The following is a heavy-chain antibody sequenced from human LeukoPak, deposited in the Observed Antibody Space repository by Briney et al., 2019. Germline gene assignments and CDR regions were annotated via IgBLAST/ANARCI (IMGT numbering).Heavy chain of an antibody. V-gene: IGHV1-8*01. CDR3: ARVELRYFDWLGF. CDR1: GYTFTSYD. Sequence: ASVKVSCKASGYTFTSYDINWVRQATGQGLEWMGWMNPNSGNTGYAQKFQGGVTMTRNTSISTAYMELSSLRSEDTAVYYCARVELRYFDWLGFWGQGTLVTVSS. CDR2: MNPNSGNT. D-gene: IGHD3-9*01. J-gene: IGHJ4*02.